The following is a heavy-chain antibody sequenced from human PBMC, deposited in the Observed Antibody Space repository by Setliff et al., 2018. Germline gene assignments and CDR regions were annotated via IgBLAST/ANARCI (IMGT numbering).Heavy chain of an antibody. D-gene: IGHD3-10*02. Sequence: PSETLSLTCAVSGYSISSGYYWSWIRQPPGKGLEWIGYIYYSGSTYYNPSLKSRVTISVDTSKNQFSLKLSSVTAADTAVYYCACSGSYYKTIDYWGQGTLVTVSS. CDR2: IYYSGST. J-gene: IGHJ4*02. V-gene: IGHV4-30-4*08. CDR1: GYSISSGYY. CDR3: ACSGSYYKTIDY.